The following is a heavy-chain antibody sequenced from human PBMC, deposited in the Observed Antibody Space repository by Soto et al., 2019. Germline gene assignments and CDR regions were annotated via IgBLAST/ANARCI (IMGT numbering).Heavy chain of an antibody. V-gene: IGHV4-30-4*01. D-gene: IGHD3-22*01. Sequence: PSETLSLTCTVSGGSIRSGDSYWSWIGHPPGKGLEWIGYIYYSGSTYYNPSLKSRVTISLDTSKNQFSLNLSSVTAADTAVYYCARTHYSDRSGTDYWGQGTLVTVSS. J-gene: IGHJ4*02. CDR2: IYYSGST. CDR3: ARTHYSDRSGTDY. CDR1: GGSIRSGDSY.